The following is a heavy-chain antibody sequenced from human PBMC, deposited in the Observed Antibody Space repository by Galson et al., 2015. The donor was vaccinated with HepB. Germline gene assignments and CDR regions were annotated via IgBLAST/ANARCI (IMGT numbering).Heavy chain of an antibody. CDR1: GFTFSSYA. CDR3: AKFAVIIPGSLYSLHSYSYYLDV. CDR2: ISASGQTT. J-gene: IGHJ6*03. Sequence: SLRLSCAASGFTFSSYAMSWVRQAPGKGLEWVSAISASGQTTHYADSVKGRFTFSRDNSKNTLYLHMSSLRAEDTALYYCAKFAVIIPGSLYSLHSYSYYLDVWGKGTTVTVSS. V-gene: IGHV3-23*01. D-gene: IGHD3-3*01.